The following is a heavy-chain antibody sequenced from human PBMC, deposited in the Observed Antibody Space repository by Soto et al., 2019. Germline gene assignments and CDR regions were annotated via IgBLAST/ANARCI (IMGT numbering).Heavy chain of an antibody. V-gene: IGHV3-30*18. J-gene: IGHJ4*02. CDR2: ISYDGSNK. D-gene: IGHD5-18*01. CDR3: AKEFPPRRGYSYGVFDY. Sequence: GGSLRLSCAASGFTFSSYGMHWVRQAPGKGLEWVAVISYDGSNKYYADSVKGRFTISRDNSKNTLYLQMNSLRAEDTAVYYCAKEFPPRRGYSYGVFDYWGQGTLVTVSS. CDR1: GFTFSSYG.